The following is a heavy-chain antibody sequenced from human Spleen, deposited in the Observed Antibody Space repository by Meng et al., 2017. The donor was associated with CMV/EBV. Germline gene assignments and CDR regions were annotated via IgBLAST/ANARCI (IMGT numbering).Heavy chain of an antibody. D-gene: IGHD2-2*01. J-gene: IGHJ4*02. CDR3: ATQTGYCSSTSCQDY. Sequence: SGGTFSNYAITWVRQAPGQGREWMGGIITILGIANYAQKFQGRVTITADKSTSTAYMELSSLRSEDTAVYYCATQTGYCSSTSCQDYWGQGTLVTVSS. CDR1: GGTFSNYA. CDR2: IITILGIA. V-gene: IGHV1-69*10.